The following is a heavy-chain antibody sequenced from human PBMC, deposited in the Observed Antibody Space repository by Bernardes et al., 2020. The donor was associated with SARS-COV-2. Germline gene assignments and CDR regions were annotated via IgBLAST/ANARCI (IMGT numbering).Heavy chain of an antibody. V-gene: IGHV4-31*03. Sequence: SETLSLTCTVSSDSITSGGFFWSWIRQHPGKGLEWIGYIFYSGGTFYNPSLKSRVTISIDTSKRQFSLNLSSVTAADTAVYYCARVGGNSSPFDYWGPGILVTVSS. CDR1: SDSITSGGFF. J-gene: IGHJ4*02. CDR2: IFYSGGT. CDR3: ARVGGNSSPFDY. D-gene: IGHD6-13*01.